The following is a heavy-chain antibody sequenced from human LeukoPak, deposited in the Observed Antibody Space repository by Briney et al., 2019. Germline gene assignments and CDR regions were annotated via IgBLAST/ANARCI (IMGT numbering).Heavy chain of an antibody. Sequence: GGSLRLSCSASGFTFSTYAMHWVRQAPGKGLEYVSSVSSNVYSTHYADSVKGRFAISRDYSKYTLYLQMSSLRTEDTAVYYCVKDSKSSGWYVPPNFDYWGQGTLVTVSS. CDR2: VSSNVYST. V-gene: IGHV3-64D*09. D-gene: IGHD6-19*01. J-gene: IGHJ4*02. CDR3: VKDSKSSGWYVPPNFDY. CDR1: GFTFSTYA.